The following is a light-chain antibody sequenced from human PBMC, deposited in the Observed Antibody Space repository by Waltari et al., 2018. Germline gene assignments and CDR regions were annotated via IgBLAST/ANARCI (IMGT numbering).Light chain of an antibody. CDR2: AAS. Sequence: DIQMTQSPSSLSASVGDRVTITCRASQSISSYFNWYQQKPAKAPKLLIYAASSLQSGVPSRFSGSGSGTDFTLTISSLQPEDFATYYCQQSYSTLFTFGPGTKVDIK. CDR3: QQSYSTLFT. J-gene: IGKJ3*01. V-gene: IGKV1-39*01. CDR1: QSISSY.